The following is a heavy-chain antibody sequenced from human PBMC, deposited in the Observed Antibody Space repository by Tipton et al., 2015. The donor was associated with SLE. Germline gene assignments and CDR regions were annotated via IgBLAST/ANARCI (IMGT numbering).Heavy chain of an antibody. CDR1: GFTFDDYA. J-gene: IGHJ4*02. CDR3: AKDRYCSSTSCYGEFDY. V-gene: IGHV3-9*01. D-gene: IGHD2-2*01. CDR2: ISWNGGII. Sequence: SLRLSCKTSGFTFDDYAMHWDRQAPGKGLEWVSGISWNGGIIGYADSVKGRFTIYRDNAKNSLYLQMNSLRADDTALYYCAKDRYCSSTSCYGEFDYWGQGTLVTASS.